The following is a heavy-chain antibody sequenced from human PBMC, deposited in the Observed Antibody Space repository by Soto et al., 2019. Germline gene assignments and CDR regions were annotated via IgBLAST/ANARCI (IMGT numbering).Heavy chain of an antibody. CDR3: ARGLYCSGGSCTIFGY. J-gene: IGHJ4*02. D-gene: IGHD2-15*01. CDR2: INHSGST. V-gene: IGHV4-34*01. CDR1: GGSFSGYY. Sequence: QVQLQQWGAGLLKPSETLSLTCAVYGGSFSGYYWSWIRQPPGKGLGWIGEINHSGSTNYNPSLKSRVTISVDTSKNQLSLKLSSVTAADTAVYYCARGLYCSGGSCTIFGYWGQGTLVTVSS.